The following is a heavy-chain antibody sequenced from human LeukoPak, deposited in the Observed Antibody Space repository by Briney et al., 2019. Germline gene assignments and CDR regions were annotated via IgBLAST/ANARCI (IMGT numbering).Heavy chain of an antibody. D-gene: IGHD5-12*01. V-gene: IGHV3-48*03. J-gene: IGHJ4*02. CDR1: GFTFSSYE. CDR2: ISSSGSTI. Sequence: GGSLRLSCAASGFTFSSYEMNWVRQAPGKGLEWVSYISSSGSTIYYADSVKGRFTISRDNAKNSLYLQMNSLRAEDTAVYYCARSGYSGYTSFDYWGQGTLVTDSS. CDR3: ARSGYSGYTSFDY.